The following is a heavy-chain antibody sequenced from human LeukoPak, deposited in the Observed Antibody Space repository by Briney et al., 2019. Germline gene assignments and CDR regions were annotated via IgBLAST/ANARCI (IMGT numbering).Heavy chain of an antibody. V-gene: IGHV3-73*01. Sequence: GGSLRLSCAASGFTFSGSAMHWVRQASGKGLEWVGRIRSKANSYATAYAASVKGRFTISRDDSKNTAYLQMNSLKTEDTAVYYCTRHGWGDIVVVPAAYDYWGQGTLVTVSS. CDR1: GFTFSGSA. D-gene: IGHD2-2*01. CDR2: IRSKANSYAT. J-gene: IGHJ4*02. CDR3: TRHGWGDIVVVPAAYDY.